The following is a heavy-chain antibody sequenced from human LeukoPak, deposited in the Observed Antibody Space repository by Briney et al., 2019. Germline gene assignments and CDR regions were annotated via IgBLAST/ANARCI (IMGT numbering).Heavy chain of an antibody. CDR1: GFTFSSYS. D-gene: IGHD6-13*01. J-gene: IGHJ3*02. CDR2: ISSSSSYI. Sequence: GGSLRLSCAASGFTFSSYSMNWVRQAPGKGLEWVSSISSSSSYIYYADSVKGRLTISRDNAKNSLYLQMNSLRAEDTAVYYCARDRGGIASDAFDIWGQGTMVTVSS. V-gene: IGHV3-21*01. CDR3: ARDRGGIASDAFDI.